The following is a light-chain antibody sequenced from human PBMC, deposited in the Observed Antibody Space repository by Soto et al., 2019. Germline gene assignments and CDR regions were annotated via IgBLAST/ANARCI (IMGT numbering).Light chain of an antibody. V-gene: IGKV3-20*01. CDR1: QSVSSNY. J-gene: IGKJ4*01. Sequence: DIELTQSPGTLSLSPGDRATLSCRASQSVSSNYLAWYRQKPGQAPRLLIYGASRRATGIPNRFSGSGGRKFFTLTISRLEPDDFAVYYCQQYGSSPRVTFGGGTKVEIK. CDR2: GAS. CDR3: QQYGSSPRVT.